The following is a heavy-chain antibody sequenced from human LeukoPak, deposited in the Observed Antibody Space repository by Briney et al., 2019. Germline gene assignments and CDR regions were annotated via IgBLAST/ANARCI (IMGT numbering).Heavy chain of an antibody. D-gene: IGHD3-22*01. V-gene: IGHV4-59*01. Sequence: SETLSLTCTVSGGSISTYFWSWIRRPPGKGLEWIGYISYTGSANYNPSLKSRVTISVDTSKDQFSLKLSSVTAADTAVYYCARARESSGYYPFDYWGQGTRVTVSS. CDR2: ISYTGSA. CDR1: GGSISTYF. J-gene: IGHJ4*02. CDR3: ARARESSGYYPFDY.